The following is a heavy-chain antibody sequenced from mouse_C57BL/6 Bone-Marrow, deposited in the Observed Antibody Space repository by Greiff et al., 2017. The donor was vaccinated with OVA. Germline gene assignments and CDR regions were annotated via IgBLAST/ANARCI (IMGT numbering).Heavy chain of an antibody. D-gene: IGHD6-1*01. V-gene: IGHV3-1*02. CDR1: GYSITSGYS. J-gene: IGHJ1*01. CDR3: ASCRDWYFDV. CDR2: IHYSGST. Sequence: VQLKESGPDLVKPSQSLSLTCTVTGYSITSGYSWHWIRQFPGNKLEWMGYIHYSGSTNYNPSLKSRISITRDTSKNQFFMQLNSVATEDTATYYCASCRDWYFDVWGAGTTVTVSS.